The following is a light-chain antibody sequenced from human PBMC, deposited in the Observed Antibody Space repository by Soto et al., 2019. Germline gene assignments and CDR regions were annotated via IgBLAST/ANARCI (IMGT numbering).Light chain of an antibody. J-gene: IGKJ1*01. CDR3: QQYHNLWA. Sequence: EIVLTQSPGTLSLSPGERATLSCRTSQSVSNNYLAWYQQKPGQAPRLLIYGASSRATGIPDRFSGSGSGTDFTLTITRLEPEDFAVYYCQQYHNLWAFGQGTKVDIK. V-gene: IGKV3-20*01. CDR2: GAS. CDR1: QSVSNNY.